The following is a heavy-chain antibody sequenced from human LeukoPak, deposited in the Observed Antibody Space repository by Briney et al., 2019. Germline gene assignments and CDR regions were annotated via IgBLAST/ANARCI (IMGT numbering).Heavy chain of an antibody. CDR3: ARAVSGWQAIDY. Sequence: GGSLRLSCAASGLTFSSSWMYWVRQAPGKGLVWVSDINSDGSNTRYADSVRGRFTISRDNAREMVHLQMNSLRAEDTAVYYCARAVSGWQAIDYWGQGTLVTVSS. V-gene: IGHV3-74*01. D-gene: IGHD6-19*01. CDR2: INSDGSNT. CDR1: GLTFSSSW. J-gene: IGHJ4*02.